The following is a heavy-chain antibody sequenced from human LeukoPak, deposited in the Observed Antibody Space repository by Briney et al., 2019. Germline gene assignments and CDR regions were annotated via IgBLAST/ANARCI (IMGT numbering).Heavy chain of an antibody. CDR2: IRQDGDTK. CDR3: ARSLPYGTTWYGRSDF. V-gene: IGHV3-7*03. CDR1: GFPFNAYW. D-gene: IGHD6-13*01. J-gene: IGHJ4*02. Sequence: GGSLRLSCAASGFPFNAYWMTWVRQAPGKGLEGGANIRQDGDTKYYVDSVKGRFTISRDNAMNSLYLQMNSLRAEDTAIYYCARSLPYGTTWYGRSDFWGQGTLVTVSS.